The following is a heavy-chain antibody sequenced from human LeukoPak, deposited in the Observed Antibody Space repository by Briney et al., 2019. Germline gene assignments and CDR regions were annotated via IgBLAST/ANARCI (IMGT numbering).Heavy chain of an antibody. V-gene: IGHV4-34*01. J-gene: IGHJ1*01. Sequence: TSETLSLTCAVYGGSFSGYYWSWIRQPPGKGLEWIGEINHSGSTNYNPSLKSRVTISVGTSKNQFSLKLSSVTAADTAVYYCARGSYSSGWYRRYFQHWGQGTLVTVSS. CDR2: INHSGST. CDR1: GGSFSGYY. CDR3: ARGSYSSGWYRRYFQH. D-gene: IGHD6-19*01.